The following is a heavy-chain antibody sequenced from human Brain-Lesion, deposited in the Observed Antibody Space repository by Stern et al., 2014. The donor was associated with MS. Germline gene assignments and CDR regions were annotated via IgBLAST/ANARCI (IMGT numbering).Heavy chain of an antibody. V-gene: IGHV4-61*02. CDR2: IYSRGST. Sequence: QLQLQESGPGLVKPSQTLSLTCTVSGGSISSGNYYWSWIRQPAGEGLEWIGRIYSRGSTQYNPPLKSRVTISADTSPNQFSLRLGSVTAADTAVYYCARGNYDVLTDNGGHGFDIWGQGTMVTVSS. CDR3: ARGNYDVLTDNGGHGFDI. J-gene: IGHJ3*02. D-gene: IGHD3-9*01. CDR1: GGSISSGNYY.